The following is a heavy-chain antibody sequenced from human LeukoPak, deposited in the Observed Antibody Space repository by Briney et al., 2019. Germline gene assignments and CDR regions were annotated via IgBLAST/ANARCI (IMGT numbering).Heavy chain of an antibody. D-gene: IGHD2-2*01. V-gene: IGHV1-2*02. J-gene: IGHJ4*02. Sequence: GASVKVSCKASGYTFTGYYMHWVRQAPAQGLEWMGWINPNSGGTNYAQKFQGRVTMTRDTSISTAYMELSRLRSDDTAVYYCAREEFVGYCSSTSCYRVLDYWGQGTLVTVSS. CDR2: INPNSGGT. CDR3: AREEFVGYCSSTSCYRVLDY. CDR1: GYTFTGYY.